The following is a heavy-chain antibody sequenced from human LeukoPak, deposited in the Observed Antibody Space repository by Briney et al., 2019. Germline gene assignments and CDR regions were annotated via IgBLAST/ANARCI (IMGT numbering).Heavy chain of an antibody. CDR3: AKDSYDYVWGSYRHYFDY. CDR1: GFTFSSYG. J-gene: IGHJ4*02. D-gene: IGHD3-16*02. CDR2: IRYDGSNK. V-gene: IGHV3-30*02. Sequence: GGSLRLSCAASGFTFSSYGMHWVRQAPGKGLEWVAFIRYDGSNKYYAGSVKGRFTISRDNSKNTLYLQMSSLRAEDTAVYYCAKDSYDYVWGSYRHYFDYWGQGTLVTVSS.